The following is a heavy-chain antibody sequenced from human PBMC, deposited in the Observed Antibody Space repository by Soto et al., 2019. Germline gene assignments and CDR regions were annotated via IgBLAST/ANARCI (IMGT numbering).Heavy chain of an antibody. CDR2: ITPGNGHT. CDR3: ACLTAAGKPPP. J-gene: IGHJ5*02. D-gene: IGHD6-13*01. V-gene: IGHV1-3*01. Sequence: ASVKVSCKASGYTFTDYSLHWVRQAPGQRLEWMGWITPGNGHTEYSQKFQGRVTITRDTSANIAYMELSSLTSEDTAVYYCACLTAAGKPPPWGQGTLVTVSS. CDR1: GYTFTDYS.